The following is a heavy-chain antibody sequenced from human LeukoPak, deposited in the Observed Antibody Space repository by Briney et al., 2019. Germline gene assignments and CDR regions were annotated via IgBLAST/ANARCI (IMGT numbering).Heavy chain of an antibody. CDR3: ASTWIQLWHGLGY. CDR2: ISSSSSYI. V-gene: IGHV3-21*01. D-gene: IGHD5-18*01. CDR1: GFTFSSYS. J-gene: IGHJ4*02. Sequence: GGSLRLSCAASGFTFSSYSMNWVRQAPGKGLEWVSSISSSSSYIYYADSVKGRFTISRDNAKNSLYLQMNSLRAEDTAVYYCASTWIQLWHGLGYWGQGTLVTVSS.